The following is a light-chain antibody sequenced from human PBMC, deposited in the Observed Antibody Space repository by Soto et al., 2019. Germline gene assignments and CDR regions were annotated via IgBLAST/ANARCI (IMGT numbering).Light chain of an antibody. J-gene: IGKJ1*01. CDR2: DAS. V-gene: IGKV3-11*01. CDR1: QGVSYY. CDR3: QQRSSWPPT. Sequence: EIVLTQSPATLSLSPGVRATLSCRASQGVSYYLAWYQQKPGQAPRLLIYDASKRATGVPARFSGSGSGTDFTLTISSLEPEDFAVYYCQQRSSWPPTFGQGTKVEIK.